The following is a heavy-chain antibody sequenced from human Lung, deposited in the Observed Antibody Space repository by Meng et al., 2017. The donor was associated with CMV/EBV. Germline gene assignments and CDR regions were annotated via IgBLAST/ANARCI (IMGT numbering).Heavy chain of an antibody. CDR3: AIAMVVTGFSDHDAFDI. Sequence: ASXXVSCKASGYTFTSYYMHWVRQAPGQGLEWMGIINPSGGSTSYAQKFQGRVTMTRDTSTSTVYMELSSLRSEDTAVYYCAIAMVVTGFSDHDAFDIWGQGTXVTVSS. CDR1: GYTFTSYY. J-gene: IGHJ3*02. D-gene: IGHD4-23*01. V-gene: IGHV1-46*01. CDR2: INPSGGST.